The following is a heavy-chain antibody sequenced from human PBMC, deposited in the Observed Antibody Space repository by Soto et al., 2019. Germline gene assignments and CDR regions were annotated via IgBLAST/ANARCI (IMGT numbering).Heavy chain of an antibody. Sequence: SVKVSCKASGGTFSSYAISWVRQAPGQGLEWMGGIIPIFGTANYAQKFQGRVTITADESTSTAYMELSSLRSEDTAVYYCARATTFTMIGPKAFDIWGQGTMVTVSS. CDR2: IIPIFGTA. J-gene: IGHJ3*02. CDR3: ARATTFTMIGPKAFDI. D-gene: IGHD3-22*01. CDR1: GGTFSSYA. V-gene: IGHV1-69*13.